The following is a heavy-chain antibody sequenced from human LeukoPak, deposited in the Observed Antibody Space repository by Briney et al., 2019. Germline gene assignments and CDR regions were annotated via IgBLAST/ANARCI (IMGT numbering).Heavy chain of an antibody. CDR3: ARDGRREQWLVRWFDP. Sequence: ASVKVSCKASGYTFTSYDINWVRQATGQGLEWMGWMNPNSGNTGYAQKFQGRVTMTRNTSISTAYMELRSLRSDDTAVYYCARDGRREQWLVRWFDPWGQGTLVTVSS. D-gene: IGHD6-19*01. V-gene: IGHV1-8*01. CDR1: GYTFTSYD. J-gene: IGHJ5*02. CDR2: MNPNSGNT.